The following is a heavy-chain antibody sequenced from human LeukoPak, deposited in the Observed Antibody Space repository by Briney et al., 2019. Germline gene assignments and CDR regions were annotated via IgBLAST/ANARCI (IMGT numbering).Heavy chain of an antibody. D-gene: IGHD4-17*01. J-gene: IGHJ4*02. CDR3: ARDGDGRGEDFDY. CDR2: INGGGTRT. Sequence: PGGSLRLSCAASGFTFRNYAMTWVRQAPGKGLEWVSTINGGGTRTYYADSVKGRFTISRDNAKNFLYLQMNSLRVEDTALYYCARDGDGRGEDFDYWGQGILVTVSS. CDR1: GFTFRNYA. V-gene: IGHV3-23*01.